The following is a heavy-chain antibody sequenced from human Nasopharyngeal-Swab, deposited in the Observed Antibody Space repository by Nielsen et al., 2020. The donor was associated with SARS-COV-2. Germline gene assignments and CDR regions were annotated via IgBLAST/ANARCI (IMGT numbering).Heavy chain of an antibody. CDR2: INTNTGNP. Sequence: WVRQAPGQGLEWMGWINTNTGNPTYAQGFTGRFVFSLDTSVSTAYLQISSLKAEDTAVYYCAREGSDGSGPRDFDYWGQGTLVTVSS. V-gene: IGHV7-4-1*02. CDR3: AREGSDGSGPRDFDY. J-gene: IGHJ4*02. D-gene: IGHD3-10*01.